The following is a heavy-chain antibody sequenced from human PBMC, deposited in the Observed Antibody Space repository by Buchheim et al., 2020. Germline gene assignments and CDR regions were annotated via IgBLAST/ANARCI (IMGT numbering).Heavy chain of an antibody. Sequence: EVQLVESGGGLVQPGGSLRLSCAASQFTFNTYWMHWVRQVPGKGLVWVSLISSDGSSISYADSVKGRFTISRDNAKNTLYLQMDGLRAEDTAIYYCARVQLLADDIFDIWGQGT. V-gene: IGHV3-74*01. CDR2: ISSDGSSI. CDR1: QFTFNTYW. CDR3: ARVQLLADDIFDI. J-gene: IGHJ3*02. D-gene: IGHD2-2*01.